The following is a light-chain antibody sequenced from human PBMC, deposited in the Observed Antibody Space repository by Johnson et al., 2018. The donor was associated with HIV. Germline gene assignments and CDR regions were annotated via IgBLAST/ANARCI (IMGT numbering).Light chain of an antibody. V-gene: IGLV1-51*02. CDR1: SSNIGNKY. CDR2: ENT. Sequence: QSVLTQPPSVSAVPGQKVSISCSGSSSNIGNKYVSWYQQLPGTAPKLLIYENTKRPSGIPDRFSGSKSGTSATLGITGLQTGDEADYYCGTWDTSLSAGGVFGSGTKVTVL. CDR3: GTWDTSLSAGGV. J-gene: IGLJ1*01.